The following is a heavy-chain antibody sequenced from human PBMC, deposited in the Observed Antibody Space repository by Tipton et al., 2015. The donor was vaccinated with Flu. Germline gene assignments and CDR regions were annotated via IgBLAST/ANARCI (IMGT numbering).Heavy chain of an antibody. J-gene: IGHJ5*01. Sequence: TLSLTCTISGGSMSQYYWSWIRQSPGKGLEWIGYIYYTGNPNYNPSLRSRVTISVDTSKNQVSLKLTSVTAADTAMYYCARQIPAATKGRVDSWGQGILVTVSS. CDR3: ARQIPAATKGRVDS. D-gene: IGHD2-2*01. V-gene: IGHV4-59*01. CDR2: IYYTGNP. CDR1: GGSMSQYY.